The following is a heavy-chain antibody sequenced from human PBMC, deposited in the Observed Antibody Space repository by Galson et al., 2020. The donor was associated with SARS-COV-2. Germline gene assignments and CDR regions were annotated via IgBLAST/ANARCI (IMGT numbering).Heavy chain of an antibody. CDR2: IIPIFGTA. J-gene: IGHJ4*02. V-gene: IGHV1-69*13. D-gene: IGHD2-2*01. CDR3: ARGDPDPAAPFDY. CDR1: GGTFSSYA. Sequence: SVKVSCKASGGTFSSYAISWVRQAPGQGLEWMGGIIPIFGTANSAQKFQGRVTITADESTSTAYMELSSLRSEDTAVYYCARGDPDPAAPFDYWGQGTLVTVSS.